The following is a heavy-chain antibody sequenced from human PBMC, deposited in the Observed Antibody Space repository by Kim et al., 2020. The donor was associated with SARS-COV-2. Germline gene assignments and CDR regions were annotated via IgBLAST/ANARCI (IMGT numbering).Heavy chain of an antibody. CDR1: GGTFSSYA. D-gene: IGHD6-6*01. J-gene: IGHJ6*02. CDR2: IIPIFGTA. CDR3: ARGIFSSPPTYYYGMDV. V-gene: IGHV1-69*13. Sequence: SVKVSCKASGGTFSSYAISWVRQAPGQGLEWMGGIIPIFGTANYAQKFQGRVTITADESTSTAYMELSSLRSEDTAVYYCARGIFSSPPTYYYGMDVWGQGTTVTVSS.